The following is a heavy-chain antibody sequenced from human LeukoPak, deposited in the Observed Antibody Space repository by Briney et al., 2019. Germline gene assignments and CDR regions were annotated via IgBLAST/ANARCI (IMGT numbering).Heavy chain of an antibody. J-gene: IGHJ4*02. CDR1: GFTFDDYA. D-gene: IGHD6-13*01. V-gene: IGHV3-9*01. CDR2: ISWNSGSI. Sequence: PGRSLRFSCAASGFTFDDYAMHWVRQAPGKGLEWVSGISWNSGSIGYADSVKGRFTISRDNAKNSLYLQINSLRAEDTAFCYCAKGYSSSWYPYFDYWGQGTLVTVSS. CDR3: AKGYSSSWYPYFDY.